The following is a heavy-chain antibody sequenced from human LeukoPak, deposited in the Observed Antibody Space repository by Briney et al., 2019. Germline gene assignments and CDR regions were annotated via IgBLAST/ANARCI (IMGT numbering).Heavy chain of an antibody. CDR1: GYIFTDYY. D-gene: IGHD3-10*01. Sequence: ASVKLSCEASGYIFTDYYMHWVRQAPGQGLEWMGWINPNSGGTNYAQKFQGRVTMTRDTSISTAYMELSRLRSDDTAVYYCAREPYYYSTGSYLDYWGQGTLVTVSS. J-gene: IGHJ4*02. CDR3: AREPYYYSTGSYLDY. CDR2: INPNSGGT. V-gene: IGHV1-2*02.